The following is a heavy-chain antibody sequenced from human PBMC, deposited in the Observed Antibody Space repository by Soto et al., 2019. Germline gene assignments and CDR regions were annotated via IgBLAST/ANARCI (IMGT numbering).Heavy chain of an antibody. CDR1: GYSFTSYW. D-gene: IGHD2-2*01. CDR2: IYPGDSDT. CDR3: ARSRGYCSSTRCWENWFDP. Sequence: GESLKISCKGSGYSFTSYWIGWVRQMPGKGLEWMGIIYPGDSDTRYSPSFQGQVTISADKSISTAYLQWSSLKASDTAMYYCARSRGYCSSTRCWENWFDPWGQGTLVTVSS. J-gene: IGHJ5*02. V-gene: IGHV5-51*01.